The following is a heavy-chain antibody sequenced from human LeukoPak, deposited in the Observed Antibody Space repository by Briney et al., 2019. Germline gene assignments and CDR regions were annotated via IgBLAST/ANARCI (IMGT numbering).Heavy chain of an antibody. CDR2: LSFDGDEK. J-gene: IGHJ3*02. CDR3: ASEWLGAFDI. CDR1: GFTFNTYS. Sequence: PGGSLRLSCAASGFTFNTYSMHWVRQAPGKGLEWVAVLSFDGDEKHYADSVKGRFTISRDNAKNSLYLQMNSLRAEDTAVYYCASEWLGAFDIWGQGTMVTVSS. V-gene: IGHV3-30-3*01. D-gene: IGHD3-22*01.